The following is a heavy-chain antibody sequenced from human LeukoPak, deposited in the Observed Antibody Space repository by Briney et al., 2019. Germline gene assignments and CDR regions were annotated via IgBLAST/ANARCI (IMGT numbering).Heavy chain of an antibody. CDR1: GYTFISYY. V-gene: IGHV1-46*01. Sequence: ASVKVSCKASGYTFISYYMHWVRQAPGQGLEWMGLINPSGGTTSYAQKFQGRVTVTRDTSTSTVYMDLSSLGSEDTAVYYCARGYSSGFGNWGQGTLVTVSS. J-gene: IGHJ4*02. CDR3: ARGYSSGFGN. CDR2: INPSGGTT. D-gene: IGHD6-19*01.